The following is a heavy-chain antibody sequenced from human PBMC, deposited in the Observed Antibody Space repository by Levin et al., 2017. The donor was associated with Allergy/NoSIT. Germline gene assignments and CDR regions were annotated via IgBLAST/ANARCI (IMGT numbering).Heavy chain of an antibody. CDR1: GYTFSNYW. V-gene: IGHV3-74*01. CDR3: VRSTKSGASYVDY. D-gene: IGHD5-24*01. J-gene: IGHJ4*02. CDR2: ICTDGKIT. Sequence: GGSLRLSCAASGYTFSNYWMHWVRHAPGEGLAGVSRICTDGKITNYTDSVEGRFTTSRDNAENTVYLQMNSLRGEDTAVYYCVRSTKSGASYVDYWGQGTLVTVSS.